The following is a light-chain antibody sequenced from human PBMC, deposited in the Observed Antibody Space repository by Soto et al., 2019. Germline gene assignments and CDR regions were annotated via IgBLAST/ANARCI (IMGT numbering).Light chain of an antibody. J-gene: IGKJ3*01. CDR3: QQYGSSPRT. CDR2: GAS. Sequence: VLTQSPGTLSLSPGERSTLSCRSSQSVSSSYLAWYRQKPGQAPRLLIYGASSRATGIPDRFSGSGSGTDFTLTISRLEPEDFAVYYCQQYGSSPRTFGPGTKVDIK. V-gene: IGKV3-20*01. CDR1: QSVSSSY.